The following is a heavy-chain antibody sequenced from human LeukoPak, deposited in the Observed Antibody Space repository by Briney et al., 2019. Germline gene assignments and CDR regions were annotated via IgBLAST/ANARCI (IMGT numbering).Heavy chain of an antibody. CDR1: GGSFSGYY. CDR2: INHSGST. D-gene: IGHD5-18*01. V-gene: IGHV4-34*01. J-gene: IGHJ6*03. Sequence: SETLSLTCGVYGGSFSGYYWSWIRQPPGKGLEWIGEINHSGSTNYNPSLKSRVTISVDTSKNQFSLKLSSVTAADTAVYYCARVSGYSYGWSYYYYMDVWGKGTTVTVSS. CDR3: ARVSGYSYGWSYYYYMDV.